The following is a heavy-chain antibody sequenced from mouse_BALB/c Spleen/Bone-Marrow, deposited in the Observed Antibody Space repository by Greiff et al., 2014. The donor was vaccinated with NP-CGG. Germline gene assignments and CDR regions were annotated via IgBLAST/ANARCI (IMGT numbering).Heavy chain of an antibody. CDR3: AIYYGNYYAMDY. CDR2: IDPANGNT. V-gene: IGHV14-3*02. Sequence: EVQLQQSGAELVKPGASVKLSCTASGFNIKDTYMHWVKQRPEQGLEWIGRIDPANGNTKYDPKFQGKATITADTSSSTAYLQLSSLTSEDTAVYYCAIYYGNYYAMDYWGQGTSVTVSS. D-gene: IGHD2-1*01. J-gene: IGHJ4*01. CDR1: GFNIKDTY.